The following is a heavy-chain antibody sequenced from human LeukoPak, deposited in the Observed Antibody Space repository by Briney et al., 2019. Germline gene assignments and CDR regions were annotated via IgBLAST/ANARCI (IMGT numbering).Heavy chain of an antibody. Sequence: PGGTLRLSCAASGFTFSSYGMSWVRQAPGKGLEWVSAISGSGGSTYYADSVRGRFTISRDNSKNTLYLQMNSLRAEGTAVYYCAKVSRSSSWYYYYYMDVWGKGTTVTISS. D-gene: IGHD6-13*01. V-gene: IGHV3-23*01. J-gene: IGHJ6*03. CDR2: ISGSGGST. CDR3: AKVSRSSSWYYYYYMDV. CDR1: GFTFSSYG.